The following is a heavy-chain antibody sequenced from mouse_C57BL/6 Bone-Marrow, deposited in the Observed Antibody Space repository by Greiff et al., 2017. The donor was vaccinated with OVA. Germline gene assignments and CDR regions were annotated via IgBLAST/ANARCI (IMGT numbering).Heavy chain of an antibody. CDR3: ASGSTAYKDY. Sequence: VQLQQSGAELVKPGASVKLSCTASGFTITDYYMHWVKQRTEQGLEWIGRIDPEDGETKYAPKFQGKATITADTSSNTAYLPLSSLPSEDTAVYCGASGSTAYKDYWGQGTSVTVSA. CDR2: IDPEDGET. J-gene: IGHJ4*01. CDR1: GFTITDYY. D-gene: IGHD5-1*01. V-gene: IGHV14-2*01.